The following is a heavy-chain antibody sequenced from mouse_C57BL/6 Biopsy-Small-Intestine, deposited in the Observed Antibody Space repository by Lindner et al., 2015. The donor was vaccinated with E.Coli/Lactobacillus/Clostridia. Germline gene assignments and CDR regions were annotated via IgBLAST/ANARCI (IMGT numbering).Heavy chain of an antibody. CDR1: GYTFTDYY. Sequence: VQLQESGPVLVKPGASVKMSCKASGYTFTDYYMNWVKQSHGKSLEWIGVINPYNGGTSYNQKFKGKATLTVDKSSSTAYMQLSSLTSEDSAVYFCARSDYYGMDYWGQGTSVTVSS. CDR3: ARSDYYGMDY. J-gene: IGHJ4*01. CDR2: INPYNGGT. V-gene: IGHV1-19*01.